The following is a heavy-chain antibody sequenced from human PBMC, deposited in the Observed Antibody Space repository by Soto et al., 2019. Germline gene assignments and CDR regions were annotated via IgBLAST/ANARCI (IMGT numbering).Heavy chain of an antibody. V-gene: IGHV3-48*01. D-gene: IGHD3-10*01. J-gene: IGHJ6*03. Sequence: GGSLRLSCAASGFTFSSYSMNWVRQAPGKGLEWGSYISSSSSTIYYANSVKGRFTISRDNAKNSLYLQMNSLRAEDTAVYYCARDSTAFGEPLDYYYYYMDVWGKGTTVTVSS. CDR2: ISSSSSTI. CDR1: GFTFSSYS. CDR3: ARDSTAFGEPLDYYYYYMDV.